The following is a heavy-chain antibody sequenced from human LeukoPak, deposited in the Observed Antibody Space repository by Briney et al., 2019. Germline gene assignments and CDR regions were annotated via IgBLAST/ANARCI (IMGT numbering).Heavy chain of an antibody. CDR3: ARLGGDAFDI. CDR1: GFTFSSYS. D-gene: IGHD3-10*01. V-gene: IGHV3-21*01. Sequence: GGSLRLSCAASGFTFSSYSMNWVRQAPGKGLEWVSSISSSSSYIYYADSVKGRFTISRDNAKNSLYLQMNSLRAEDTAVYHCARLGGDAFDIWGQGTMVTVSS. J-gene: IGHJ3*02. CDR2: ISSSSSYI.